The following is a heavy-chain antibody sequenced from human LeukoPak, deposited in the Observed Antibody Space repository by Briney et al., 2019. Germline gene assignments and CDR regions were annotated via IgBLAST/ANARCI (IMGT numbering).Heavy chain of an antibody. D-gene: IGHD1-14*01. CDR2: MNPNSGKT. J-gene: IGHJ5*02. CDR3: ARAGPPFDP. V-gene: IGHV1-8*01. Sequence: XLEFMGCMNPNSGKTDYAQKFQGRVTMTRNTSISTAYMELSSLRSEDTAVYYCARAGPPFDPWGQGTLVTVSS.